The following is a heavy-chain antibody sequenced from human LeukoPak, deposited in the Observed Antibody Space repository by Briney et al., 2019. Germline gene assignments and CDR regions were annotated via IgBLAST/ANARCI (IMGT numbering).Heavy chain of an antibody. Sequence: GGSLRLSCAASGFTFNSYAMTWVRQAPGKGLEWASGITGSGGSTYYADSVEGRFTISRDNSKNTLYLQMNSLRADDTAVYYCAKCVAVVPAVLRGFDPRGQGTLVTVSS. CDR1: GFTFNSYA. CDR2: ITGSGGST. CDR3: AKCVAVVPAVLRGFDP. V-gene: IGHV3-23*01. D-gene: IGHD2-2*01. J-gene: IGHJ5*02.